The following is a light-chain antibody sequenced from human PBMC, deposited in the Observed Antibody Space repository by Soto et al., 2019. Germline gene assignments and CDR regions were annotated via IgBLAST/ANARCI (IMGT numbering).Light chain of an antibody. V-gene: IGLV2-23*02. CDR1: SSDVGSYNL. CDR2: EVS. CDR3: CSAGSSWGYV. J-gene: IGLJ1*01. Sequence: QSVLTQPASVSGSPGQSITISCTGSSSDVGSYNLVSWYQQHPGKAPNLMIYEVSKRPSGVSNRFSGSKSGNTASLTISGLQAEDEADYYCCSAGSSWGYVFGTGTKLTVL.